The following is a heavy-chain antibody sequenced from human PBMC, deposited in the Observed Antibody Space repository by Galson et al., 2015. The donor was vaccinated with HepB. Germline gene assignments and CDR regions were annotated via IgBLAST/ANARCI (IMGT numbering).Heavy chain of an antibody. D-gene: IGHD1-14*01. V-gene: IGHV1-69*13. CDR3: ARVSDNNQSKNRAAFYFDY. CDR1: GGTFSSYA. CDR2: IVPIFDTP. Sequence: SVKVSCKASGGTFSSYAINWVRQAPGQGLEWMGGIVPIFDTPNYALKFQGRVTITADESTTTAYMELSSLRSEDTAVYYCARVSDNNQSKNRAAFYFDYWGQGTLVTVSS. J-gene: IGHJ4*02.